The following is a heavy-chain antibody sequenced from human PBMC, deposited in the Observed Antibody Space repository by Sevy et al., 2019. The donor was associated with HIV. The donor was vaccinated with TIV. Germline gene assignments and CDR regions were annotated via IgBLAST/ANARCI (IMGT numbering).Heavy chain of an antibody. V-gene: IGHV3-23*01. CDR3: AGRRVGDFWSGSVRGPWAGGTLFDY. D-gene: IGHD3-3*01. J-gene: IGHJ4*02. CDR1: GFTLSSYV. Sequence: GGSLRLSCAASGFTLSSYVMSWVRHSPGKGLEWVSTISHTSESSNYADSVKGRFTISRDNSKNTLYLQMNSLRVEDTAVYYCAGRRVGDFWSGSVRGPWAGGTLFDYWGQGTLVTVSS. CDR2: ISHTSESS.